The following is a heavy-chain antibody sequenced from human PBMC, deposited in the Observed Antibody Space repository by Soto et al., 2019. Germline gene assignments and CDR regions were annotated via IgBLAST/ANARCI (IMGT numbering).Heavy chain of an antibody. J-gene: IGHJ4*02. V-gene: IGHV3-15*07. CDR1: GFTFSNAW. CDR2: IRSKADGGTP. CDR3: ATDGGWNYKGGFDD. Sequence: EVQLVESGGGLVKPGGSLRLSCAASGFTFSNAWMNWVRQAPGRGLEWVGRIRSKADGGTPDYAAPVKGRFTISRDDSKNTMYMQMNSLKVEDTAVYYCATDGGWNYKGGFDDWGQGTLVTVSS. D-gene: IGHD1-7*01.